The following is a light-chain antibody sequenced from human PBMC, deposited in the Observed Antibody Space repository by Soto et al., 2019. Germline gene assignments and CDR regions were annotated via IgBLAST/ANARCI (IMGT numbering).Light chain of an antibody. J-gene: IGLJ2*01. V-gene: IGLV2-8*01. CDR2: EVS. CDR1: SSDVGGYNY. CDR3: SSYAGSNNLV. Sequence: QSALTQPPSASGSPGQSVTISCTGTSSDVGGYNYVSWYQHHPGKAPKLMIYEVSKRPSGVPDRFSGSKAGNTASLTVSGLQAYDEADYDCSSYAGSNNLVFGGGTKVTVL.